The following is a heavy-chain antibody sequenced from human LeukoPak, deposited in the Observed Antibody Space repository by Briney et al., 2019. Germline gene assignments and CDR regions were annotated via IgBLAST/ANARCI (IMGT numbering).Heavy chain of an antibody. V-gene: IGHV3-7*03. J-gene: IGHJ6*02. CDR1: GFTFSNYW. Sequence: GGSLRLSCAAFGFTFSNYWMTWVRQAPGKGLEWVASINHNGNVNYYVDSVKGRFTISRDNAKNSLYLQMSNLRAEDTAVYFCARGGGLDVWGQGATVTVSS. CDR2: INHNGNVN. CDR3: ARGGGLDV. D-gene: IGHD3-16*01.